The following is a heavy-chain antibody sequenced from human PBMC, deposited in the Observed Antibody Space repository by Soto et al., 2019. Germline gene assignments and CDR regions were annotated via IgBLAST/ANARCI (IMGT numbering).Heavy chain of an antibody. D-gene: IGHD6-13*01. CDR2: INAANGDT. V-gene: IGHV1-3*01. Sequence: ASVKVSCKASGYTFTSYGIHWVRQAPGQRLEWMGWINAANGDTKYSPKFQGRVTITRDTSASTAYMELSSLRSEDTAVYYCVRRNVSATGIDWFDPWGQGTLVTVSS. CDR1: GYTFTSYG. CDR3: VRRNVSATGIDWFDP. J-gene: IGHJ5*02.